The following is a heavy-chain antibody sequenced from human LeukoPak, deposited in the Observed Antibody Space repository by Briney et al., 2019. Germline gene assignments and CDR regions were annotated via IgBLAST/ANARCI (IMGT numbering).Heavy chain of an antibody. J-gene: IGHJ6*02. CDR2: IYSGGST. D-gene: IGHD6-13*01. Sequence: GGSLRLSCAASGFTVSSNYMSWVRQAPGKGLEWVPVIYSGGSTYYADSVKGRFTISRDNSKNTLYLQMNSLRAEDTAVYYCARDQSDGVAAADPSLYYGMDVWGQGTTVTVSS. CDR3: ARDQSDGVAAADPSLYYGMDV. V-gene: IGHV3-66*02. CDR1: GFTVSSNY.